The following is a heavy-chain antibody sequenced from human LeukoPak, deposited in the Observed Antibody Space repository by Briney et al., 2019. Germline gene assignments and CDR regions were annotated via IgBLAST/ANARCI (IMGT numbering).Heavy chain of an antibody. CDR3: ARDFVGGGLSGSYFWFDP. V-gene: IGHV1-69*13. J-gene: IGHJ5*02. CDR2: IIPIFGTA. CDR1: GYTFTSYD. D-gene: IGHD3-10*01. Sequence: SVKVSCKASGYTFTSYDISWVRQDPGQGLEWMGGIIPIFGTANYAQKFQGRVTNTADESTSTAYMELSSLRSEDTAVYYCARDFVGGGLSGSYFWFDPWGQGTLVTVSS.